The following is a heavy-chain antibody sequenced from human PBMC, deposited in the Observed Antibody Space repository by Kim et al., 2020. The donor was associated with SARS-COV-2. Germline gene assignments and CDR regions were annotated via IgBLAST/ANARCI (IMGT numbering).Heavy chain of an antibody. V-gene: IGHV3-23*01. D-gene: IGHD4-17*01. Sequence: AESVKGRFTISSDNSKDTLYLQMNSLRAEDTAVYYCAKDADYGDYALWDYWGQGTLVTVSS. J-gene: IGHJ4*02. CDR3: AKDADYGDYALWDY.